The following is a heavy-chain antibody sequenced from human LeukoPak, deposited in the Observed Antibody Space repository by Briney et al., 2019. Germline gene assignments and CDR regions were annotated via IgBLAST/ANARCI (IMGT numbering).Heavy chain of an antibody. V-gene: IGHV5-51*01. CDR3: ARRGYGGNSASAFDI. Sequence: GESLKISCKGSEYSFTSYWIGWVRQMPGKGLEWMGIIYPGDPDTRYSPSFQGQVTISADKSISTAYLQWSSLKASDTAMYYCARRGYGGNSASAFDIWGQGTMVTVSS. D-gene: IGHD4-23*01. J-gene: IGHJ3*02. CDR2: IYPGDPDT. CDR1: EYSFTSYW.